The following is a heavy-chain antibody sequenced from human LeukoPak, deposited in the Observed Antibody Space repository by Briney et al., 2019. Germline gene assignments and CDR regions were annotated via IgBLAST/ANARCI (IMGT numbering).Heavy chain of an antibody. Sequence: GGSLRLSCAASGFTFSDYYMSWIRQAPGKGLEWVSYISSSGSTIYYADSVKGRFTISRDNAKNSLYLQMNSLRAEDTAVYYCVRDFHRRLYDTNYYFYWGQGTLVTVSS. CDR2: ISSSGSTI. CDR1: GFTFSDYY. V-gene: IGHV3-11*04. J-gene: IGHJ4*02. CDR3: VRDFHRRLYDTNYYFY. D-gene: IGHD3-22*01.